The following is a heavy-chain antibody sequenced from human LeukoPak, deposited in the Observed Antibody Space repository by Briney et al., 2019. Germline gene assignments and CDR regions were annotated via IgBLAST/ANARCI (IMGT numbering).Heavy chain of an antibody. V-gene: IGHV1-2*06. CDR3: AREKVDTLDY. J-gene: IGHJ4*02. CDR1: GGTFSSYA. CDR2: INPNSGGT. Sequence: ASVKVSCKASGGTFSSYAISWVRQAPGQGLEWMGRINPNSGGTNYAQKFQGRVTMTRDTSISTAYMELSRLRSDDTAVYYCAREKVDTLDYWGQGTLVTVSS. D-gene: IGHD2-15*01.